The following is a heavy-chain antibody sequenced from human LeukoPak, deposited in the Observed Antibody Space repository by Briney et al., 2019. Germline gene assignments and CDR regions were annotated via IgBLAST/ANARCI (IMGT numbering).Heavy chain of an antibody. Sequence: PGGSLRLSCAASGFTFSSYGMTRVRQAPGKRLEWVSGISGSGGTTYYAESVNGRFTISRANSKNSLSLPVSSLRAGDTAVYYCAKTNGYYSDWGQGTLVTVSS. CDR1: GFTFSSYG. CDR3: AKTNGYYSD. D-gene: IGHD3-22*01. CDR2: ISGSGGTT. V-gene: IGHV3-23*01. J-gene: IGHJ4*02.